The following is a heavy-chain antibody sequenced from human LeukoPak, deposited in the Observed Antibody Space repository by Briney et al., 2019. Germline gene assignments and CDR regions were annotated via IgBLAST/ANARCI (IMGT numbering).Heavy chain of an antibody. CDR1: GIIFSSYS. CDR3: ARAADYGSDY. J-gene: IGHJ4*02. CDR2: ISSSSSYI. D-gene: IGHD4-17*01. Sequence: GGSLRLSCAASGIIFSSYSMNWVRQAPGKGLEWVASISSSSSYIYYADSVKGRFTISRDNAKNSLYLQMNSLRAEDTAVYYCARAADYGSDYWGQGTLVTVSS. V-gene: IGHV3-21*01.